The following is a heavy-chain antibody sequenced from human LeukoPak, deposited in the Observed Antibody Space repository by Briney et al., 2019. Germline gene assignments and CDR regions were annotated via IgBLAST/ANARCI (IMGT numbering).Heavy chain of an antibody. CDR3: ARIRTYGPGLGGYYYYMDV. D-gene: IGHD3-10*01. J-gene: IGHJ6*03. V-gene: IGHV4-4*07. CDR2: IYTSGST. CDR1: GGSISSYY. Sequence: SETLSLTCTVSGGSISSYYWSWIRQPAGKGLEWIGRIYTSGSTNYNPSLKSRVTMSVDTSKNQFSLKLSSVTAADTAVYYCARIRTYGPGLGGYYYYMDVWGKGTTVTVSS.